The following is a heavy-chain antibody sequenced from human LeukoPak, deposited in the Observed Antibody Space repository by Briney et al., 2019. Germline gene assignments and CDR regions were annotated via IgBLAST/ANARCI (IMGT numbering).Heavy chain of an antibody. CDR2: IRQGGSEK. CDR3: AREGQQSYGMDV. D-gene: IGHD6-13*01. CDR1: GFTFRNYW. J-gene: IGHJ6*02. V-gene: IGHV3-7*05. Sequence: GGSLRLSCAASGFTFRNYWITWVRQAPGKGLEWVANIRQGGSEKHYVDSVKGRFTISRDDATNSLYLQMNSLRIEDTAVYYCAREGQQSYGMDVWGQGTTVTVSS.